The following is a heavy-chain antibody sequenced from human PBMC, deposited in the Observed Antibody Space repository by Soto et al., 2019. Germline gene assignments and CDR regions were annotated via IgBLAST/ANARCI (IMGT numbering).Heavy chain of an antibody. CDR3: ARDAPSIAVAGRGWFDP. CDR2: IIPIFGTA. V-gene: IGHV1-69*06. CDR1: GGTFSSYA. Sequence: QVQLVQSGAEVKKPGSSVKVSCKASGGTFSSYAISWVRQAPGQGLEWMGGIIPIFGTANYAQKFQGRVTITADKSTSTAYMELRSLRSEDTAVYYCARDAPSIAVAGRGWFDPWGQGTLVTVSS. J-gene: IGHJ5*02. D-gene: IGHD6-13*01.